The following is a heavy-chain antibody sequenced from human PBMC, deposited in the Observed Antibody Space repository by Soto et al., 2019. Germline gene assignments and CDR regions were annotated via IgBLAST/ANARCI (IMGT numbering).Heavy chain of an antibody. Sequence: QVQLQESGPGLVKPSQTLSLTCTVSGGSISSSDYYWIWIRQPPGKGLEWIGYIYYSESTYYNPSLKRRVPISLDTSKNQFSLTLSSVTAADTAVYYCAREMMTTSLLNYWGQGILVTVSS. CDR1: GGSISSSDYY. J-gene: IGHJ4*02. D-gene: IGHD4-17*01. CDR3: AREMMTTSLLNY. V-gene: IGHV4-30-4*01. CDR2: IYYSEST.